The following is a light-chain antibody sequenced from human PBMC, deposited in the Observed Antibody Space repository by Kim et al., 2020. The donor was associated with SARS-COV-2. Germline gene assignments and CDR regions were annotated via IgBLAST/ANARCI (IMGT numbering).Light chain of an antibody. J-gene: IGKJ2*01. CDR1: QSVTNNY. CDR2: GVF. Sequence: EIVLTQSPGTLSLSPGERATLSCRASQSVTNNYLAWYQQKPGQAPRILIYGVFSRATGIPDRFSGSGSGTDFTLTVTRLEPEDFAVYYCQQYVTSPFTFDQGTKLEIK. CDR3: QQYVTSPFT. V-gene: IGKV3-20*01.